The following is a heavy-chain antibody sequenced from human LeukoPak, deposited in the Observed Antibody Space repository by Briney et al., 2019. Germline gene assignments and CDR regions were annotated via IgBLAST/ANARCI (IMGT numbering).Heavy chain of an antibody. CDR3: AITTRGGFFEQYYFDY. V-gene: IGHV1-8*01. Sequence: ASVKVSCKASGYTFTSYDINWVRQAAGQGLEWMGWMNPNSGNTGYAQKFQGRVTMTRNPSISTAYMELSSLRSEDTAVYYCAITTRGGFFEQYYFDYSGQGTLVTVSS. D-gene: IGHD3-3*01. J-gene: IGHJ4*02. CDR1: GYTFTSYD. CDR2: MNPNSGNT.